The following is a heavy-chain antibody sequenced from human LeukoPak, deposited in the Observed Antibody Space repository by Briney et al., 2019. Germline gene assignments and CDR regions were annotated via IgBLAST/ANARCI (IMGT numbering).Heavy chain of an antibody. D-gene: IGHD2-2*01. CDR1: GGSFSGYY. CDR2: INLSGST. J-gene: IGHJ5*02. V-gene: IGHV4-34*01. CDR3: ARHRKLNPYCSSTSCYPGVYNWFDP. Sequence: PSETLSLTCAVDGGSFSGYYWSWIRQPPGMGLEWIGEINLSGSTNYNPSLKSRVTISVDTSKNQFSLKLSSVTAADTAVYYCARHRKLNPYCSSTSCYPGVYNWFDPCGQGTLVTVSS.